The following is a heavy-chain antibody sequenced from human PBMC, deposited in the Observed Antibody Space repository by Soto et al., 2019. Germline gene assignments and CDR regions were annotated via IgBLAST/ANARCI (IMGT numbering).Heavy chain of an antibody. CDR1: GFTFSNYA. CDR3: AKEVTRGLYYFDY. Sequence: EVQLLESGGGLVQPGGSLRLSCAASGFTFSNYAMNWVRQAPGKGLEWVPTISGSGGSPYYADSVKGRFTISRDNAKNTLYLQMNSLTAGDSAIYYGAKEVTRGLYYFDYWGQGTPVTVSS. V-gene: IGHV3-23*01. J-gene: IGHJ4*02. CDR2: ISGSGGSP. D-gene: IGHD2-2*01.